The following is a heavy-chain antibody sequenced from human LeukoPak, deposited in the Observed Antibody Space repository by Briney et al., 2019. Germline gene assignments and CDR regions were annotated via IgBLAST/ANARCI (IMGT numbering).Heavy chain of an antibody. Sequence: SETLSLTCTVSGGSTSSYYWSWIRQPPGKGLEWIAYIYSSGSTSYNPSLKSRVTISVDTSKNQFSLKVSSVTAADTAVYYCARRPYGSSWYDYWGQGTLVTVSS. J-gene: IGHJ4*02. D-gene: IGHD6-13*01. CDR2: IYSSGST. CDR1: GGSTSSYY. CDR3: ARRPYGSSWYDY. V-gene: IGHV4-59*08.